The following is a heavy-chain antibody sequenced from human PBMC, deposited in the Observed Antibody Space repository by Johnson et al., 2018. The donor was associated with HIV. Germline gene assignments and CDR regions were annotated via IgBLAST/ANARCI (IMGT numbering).Heavy chain of an antibody. V-gene: IGHV3-30-3*01. Sequence: QVQLVESGGGVVQPGRSLRLSCAASGFTFSSYAMHLVRQAPGEGLEWVAVISYDGTNKYYADSVKGRFTISRDNSKNTVYLQMNSLRADDTAMYYCARPLDWKDLSDALDIWGQGTMVSVSS. CDR2: ISYDGTNK. D-gene: IGHD1-1*01. CDR3: ARPLDWKDLSDALDI. CDR1: GFTFSSYA. J-gene: IGHJ3*02.